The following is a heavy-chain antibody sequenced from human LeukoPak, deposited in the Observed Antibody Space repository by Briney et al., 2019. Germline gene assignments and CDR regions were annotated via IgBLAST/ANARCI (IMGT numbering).Heavy chain of an antibody. D-gene: IGHD3-10*01. CDR1: GDSITRRDLY. V-gene: IGHV4-30-4*02. J-gene: IGHJ4*02. Sequence: SETLSLTCTVSGDSITRRDLYWSWIRQPPGKGLEWIGYIHYGGTTYYSPSLKSRVTISPDTSKNQFSLKLTSVTAADTAVYFCTRGAMLRGIPYSPGEWGQGTLVTVSS. CDR3: TRGAMLRGIPYSPGE. CDR2: IHYGGTT.